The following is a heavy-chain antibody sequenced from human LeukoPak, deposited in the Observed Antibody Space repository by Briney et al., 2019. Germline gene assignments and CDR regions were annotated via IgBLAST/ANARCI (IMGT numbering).Heavy chain of an antibody. CDR1: GGTFSSYA. J-gene: IGHJ5*02. CDR2: IIPIFGTA. D-gene: IGHD2-2*01. V-gene: IGHV1-69*01. Sequence: GSSVKVSCKASGGTFSSYAISWVRQAPEQGLEWMGGIIPIFGTANYAQKFQGRVTITADESTSTAYMELSSLRSEDTAVYYCAREGIYCTSTSCYNWFDPWGQGTLVTVSS. CDR3: AREGIYCTSTSCYNWFDP.